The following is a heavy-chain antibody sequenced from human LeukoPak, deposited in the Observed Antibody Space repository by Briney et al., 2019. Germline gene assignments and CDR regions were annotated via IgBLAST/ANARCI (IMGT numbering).Heavy chain of an antibody. CDR3: AQTHYDILTGHYGDC. V-gene: IGHV2-5*02. J-gene: IGHJ4*02. Sequence: ESGPTLVKPTQTLTLACTFSGFSLSTSGVGVGWIRQPPGKALEWLALIYWDDDKRYSPSLKSRLTITKDTSKNQVVLTMTNMDPVDTATYYCAQTHYDILTGHYGDCWGQGTLVTVSS. CDR2: IYWDDDK. D-gene: IGHD3-9*01. CDR1: GFSLSTSGVG.